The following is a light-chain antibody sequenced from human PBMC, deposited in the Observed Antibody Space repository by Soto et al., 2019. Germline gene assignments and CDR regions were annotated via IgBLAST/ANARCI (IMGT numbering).Light chain of an antibody. Sequence: EIMVTQSPATLSLAPGERATLSCRASQSVSGYLAWYQQKPGQAPRLLMYDASNRATGIPARFSGSGSGTDFTLTISSLEPEDFAVYYCQQRSNWPSTFGGGTKVEIK. CDR2: DAS. V-gene: IGKV3-11*01. CDR1: QSVSGY. CDR3: QQRSNWPST. J-gene: IGKJ4*01.